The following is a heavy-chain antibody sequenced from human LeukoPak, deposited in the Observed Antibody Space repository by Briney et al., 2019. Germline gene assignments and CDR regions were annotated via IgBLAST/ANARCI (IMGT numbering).Heavy chain of an antibody. J-gene: IGHJ3*02. V-gene: IGHV1-69*13. Sequence: SVKVSCKASGGTFSSYAISWVRQAPGQGLEWMGGIIPIFGTANYAQKFQGRVTITADESTSTAYMELSSLRSEDTAVYYCARPARKYYYGSGSYYYDAFDIWRQGTMVTVSS. D-gene: IGHD3-10*01. CDR2: IIPIFGTA. CDR1: GGTFSSYA. CDR3: ARPARKYYYGSGSYYYDAFDI.